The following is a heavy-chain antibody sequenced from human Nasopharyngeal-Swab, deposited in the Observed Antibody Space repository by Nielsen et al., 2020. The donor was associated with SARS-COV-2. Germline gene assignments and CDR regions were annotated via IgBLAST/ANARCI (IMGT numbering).Heavy chain of an antibody. Sequence: ASVKVSCKASGYTFTSYAMHWVRQAPGQRLEWMGWINAGNGNTKYSQKFQGRVTITRDTSASTAYMELSSLRSEDTAVYYCARDYDFWSGYLYCGMDVWGQGTTVTVSS. CDR2: INAGNGNT. CDR3: ARDYDFWSGYLYCGMDV. CDR1: GYTFTSYA. V-gene: IGHV1-3*01. J-gene: IGHJ6*02. D-gene: IGHD3-3*01.